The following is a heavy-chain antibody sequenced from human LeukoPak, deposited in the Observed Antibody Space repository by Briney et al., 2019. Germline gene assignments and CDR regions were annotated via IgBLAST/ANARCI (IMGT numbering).Heavy chain of an antibody. CDR3: ARDH. CDR1: GFTFNNAW. V-gene: IGHV3-15*01. J-gene: IGHJ4*02. Sequence: GGSLRLSCAASGFTFNNAWMSWVRQAPGKGLEWVGRIKSKTDGGTTDYAAPVKGRFTISRDNSKNTLYLQMNSLRAEDTAVYYCARDHWGQGTLVTVSS. CDR2: IKSKTDGGTT.